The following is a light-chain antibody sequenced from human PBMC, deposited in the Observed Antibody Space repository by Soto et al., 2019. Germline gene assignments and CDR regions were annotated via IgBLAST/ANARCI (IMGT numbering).Light chain of an antibody. CDR2: WAS. V-gene: IGKV4-1*01. Sequence: DIVMTQSPDSLAVSLGERATINCKSSQSVLYSSNNKNYLVWYQQKPGQPPKLLIYWASTPESGVPDRFSGSGSGTDFTLTISSLQAEDVAVDSCQQYYSHPLTFDGETKVQIK. J-gene: IGKJ4*01. CDR3: QQYYSHPLT. CDR1: QSVLYSSNNKNY.